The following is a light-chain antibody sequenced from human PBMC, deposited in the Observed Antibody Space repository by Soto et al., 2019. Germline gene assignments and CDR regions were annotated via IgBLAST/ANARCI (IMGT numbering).Light chain of an antibody. CDR3: QQYYSYPWT. V-gene: IGKV4-1*01. J-gene: IGKJ1*01. CDR1: QSVFYSSNNKNY. CDR2: AAS. Sequence: DIVRTQSPDSLAVSLGERATINCKSSQSVFYSSNNKNYLAWYQQKPGKAPKLLIYAASTLQSGVPSRFSGSGSGTDFTLTISCLQSEDFATYYCQQYYSYPWTFGQGTKVDI.